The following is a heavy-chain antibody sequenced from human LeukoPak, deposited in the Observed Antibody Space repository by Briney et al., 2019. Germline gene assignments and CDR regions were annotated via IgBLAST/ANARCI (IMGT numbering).Heavy chain of an antibody. J-gene: IGHJ4*02. CDR3: AKGRGSIAVAGIDY. V-gene: IGHV3-23*01. CDR1: GFISSSYA. D-gene: IGHD6-19*01. Sequence: GGSLRLSCAASGFISSSYAMSWVRQAPGKGLEWVSAISGTVGSTYYADSVKGRFTISRDNSKNTLYLQMNSLRAEDTAVYYCAKGRGSIAVAGIDYWGQGTLVTVSS. CDR2: ISGTVGST.